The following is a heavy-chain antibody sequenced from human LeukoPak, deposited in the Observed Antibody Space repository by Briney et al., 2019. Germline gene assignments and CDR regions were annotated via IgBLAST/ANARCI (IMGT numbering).Heavy chain of an antibody. CDR3: ARDRRLRSYYDSSGYFPPVY. J-gene: IGHJ4*02. Sequence: ASVKVSCKASGYTFTSYGISWVRQAPGQGLEWMGWISAYNGNTNYAQKLQGRVTMTTDTSTSTAYMELRSLRSDDTAVYYCARDRRLRSYYDSSGYFPPVYWGQGTLVTVSS. V-gene: IGHV1-18*01. CDR1: GYTFTSYG. CDR2: ISAYNGNT. D-gene: IGHD3-22*01.